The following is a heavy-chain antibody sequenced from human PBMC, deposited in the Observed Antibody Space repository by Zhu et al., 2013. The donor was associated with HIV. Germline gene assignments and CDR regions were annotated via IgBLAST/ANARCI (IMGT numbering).Heavy chain of an antibody. J-gene: IGHJ6*02. CDR2: INPSDGFT. V-gene: IGHV1-46*01. Sequence: QVQLVQSGAEVKRPGASVKISCKASGYTFTSYYMHWVRQAPGQGLEWMGIINPSDGFTSNAQKFQDRVTMTRDTSTSTVYMELGSLRSEDTAVYYCARGRRWELAGGMDVWGQGTTVTVSS. CDR1: GYTFTSYY. D-gene: IGHD1-7*01. CDR3: ARGRRWELAGGMDV.